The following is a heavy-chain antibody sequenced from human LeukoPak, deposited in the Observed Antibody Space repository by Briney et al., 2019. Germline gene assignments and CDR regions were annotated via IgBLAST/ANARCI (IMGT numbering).Heavy chain of an antibody. V-gene: IGHV3-23*01. Sequence: GGSLRLSCEDSGFTFSNYAMSWVRQAPGKGLEWASSISDTGGSTYYADSVKGRFTISRDNSKNTLYLQMNSLRAEDTAEYFCAKSSGTYPWYFDLWGRGTLVTVSS. CDR2: ISDTGGST. CDR3: AKSSGTYPWYFDL. J-gene: IGHJ2*01. CDR1: GFTFSNYA. D-gene: IGHD1-26*01.